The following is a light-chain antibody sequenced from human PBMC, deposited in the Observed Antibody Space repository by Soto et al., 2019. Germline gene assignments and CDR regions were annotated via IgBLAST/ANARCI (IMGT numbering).Light chain of an antibody. V-gene: IGKV1-12*02. CDR1: QGVSRW. Sequence: DIQLIQSPSSVSASVGDSVTITCRASQGVSRWLAWYQQKPGRAPKLLIYGASSLQSGVPSRFSGSGSGTDFTLTISSLQHEDFASYYCQQANTFPFTFGPGTKVDVK. CDR3: QQANTFPFT. J-gene: IGKJ3*01. CDR2: GAS.